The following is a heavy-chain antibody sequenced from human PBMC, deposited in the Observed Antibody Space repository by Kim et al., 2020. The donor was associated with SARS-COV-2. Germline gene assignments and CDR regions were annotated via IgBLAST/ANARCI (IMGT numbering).Heavy chain of an antibody. Sequence: SETLSLTCTVSGGSISSSSYYWGWIRQPPGKGLEWIGSIYYSGSTYYNPSLKSRATISVDTSKNQFSLKLSSVTAADTAVYYCARLQYYYDSSGSYYWGQGTLVTVSS. J-gene: IGHJ4*02. CDR3: ARLQYYYDSSGSYY. D-gene: IGHD3-22*01. V-gene: IGHV4-39*01. CDR1: GGSISSSSYY. CDR2: IYYSGST.